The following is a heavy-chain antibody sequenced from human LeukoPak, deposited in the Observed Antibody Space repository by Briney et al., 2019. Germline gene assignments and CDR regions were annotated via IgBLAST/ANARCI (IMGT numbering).Heavy chain of an antibody. CDR1: GGSISSYS. Sequence: PSETLSLTCTVSGGSISSYSWSWIRQPPGKGLEWIGYIYHSGSTYYNPSLKSRVTISVNRSKNQFSLKLSSVTAADTAVYYCARGQTIYYYYGMDVWGQGTTVTVSS. J-gene: IGHJ6*02. V-gene: IGHV4-30-2*01. D-gene: IGHD4/OR15-4a*01. CDR2: IYHSGST. CDR3: ARGQTIYYYYGMDV.